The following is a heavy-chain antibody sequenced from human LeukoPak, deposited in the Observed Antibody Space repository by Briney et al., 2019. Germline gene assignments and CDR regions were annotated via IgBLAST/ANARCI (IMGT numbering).Heavy chain of an antibody. CDR2: IYYSGST. Sequence: PSETLSLTCTVSGGSISSYYWSWIRQPPGKGLEWIGYIYYSGSTNYNPSLKSRVTISVDTSKNQFSLKLSSVTAADTAVYYCARQGRPAGYSGSYYNTLDYWGQGTLVTVSS. V-gene: IGHV4-59*08. CDR3: ARQGRPAGYSGSYYNTLDY. J-gene: IGHJ4*02. CDR1: GGSISSYY. D-gene: IGHD3-10*01.